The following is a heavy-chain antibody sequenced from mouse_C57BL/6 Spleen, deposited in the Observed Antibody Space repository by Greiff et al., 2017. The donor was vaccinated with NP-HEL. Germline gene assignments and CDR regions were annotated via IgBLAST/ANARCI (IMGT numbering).Heavy chain of an antibody. Sequence: QVQLQQPGAELVKPGASVKLSCKASGYTFTSYWMHWVKQRPGQGLEWIGMIHPNSGSTNYNEKFKSKATLTVDKSSSTAYMQLSSLTSESSAVYYCAREDIYDGYLYAMDYWGQGTSVTVSS. V-gene: IGHV1-64*01. CDR2: IHPNSGST. J-gene: IGHJ4*01. CDR1: GYTFTSYW. CDR3: AREDIYDGYLYAMDY. D-gene: IGHD2-3*01.